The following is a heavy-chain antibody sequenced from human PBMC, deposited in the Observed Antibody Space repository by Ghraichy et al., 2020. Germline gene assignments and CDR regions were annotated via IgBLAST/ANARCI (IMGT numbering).Heavy chain of an antibody. CDR3: AKGVAVAEPYYYAMDV. J-gene: IGHJ6*02. CDR2: ISGNGVST. CDR1: GFTFSNYA. V-gene: IGHV3-23*01. Sequence: LSLTCAASGFTFSNYAMGWVRQAPGKGLEWVSAISGNGVSTYYGESVKGRFTISRDNSKNTLYLQMNSLRAEDTAVYYCAKGVAVAEPYYYAMDVWGQGTTVTVSS. D-gene: IGHD6-19*01.